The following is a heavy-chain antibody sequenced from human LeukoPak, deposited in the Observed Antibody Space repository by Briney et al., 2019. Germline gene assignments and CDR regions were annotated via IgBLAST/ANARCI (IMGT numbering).Heavy chain of an antibody. CDR3: AGDVVVWSSGRPTPENDY. CDR1: GYTFTGYY. J-gene: IGHJ4*02. CDR2: INPNSGGT. V-gene: IGHV1-2*02. D-gene: IGHD3-22*01. Sequence: ASVKVSCKASGYTFTGYYMHWVRQAPGQGLEWMGWINPNSGGTNYAQKFQGRVTMTRDTSISTAYMELSRLRSDDTAVYYCAGDVVVWSSGRPTPENDYWGQGTLVTVSS.